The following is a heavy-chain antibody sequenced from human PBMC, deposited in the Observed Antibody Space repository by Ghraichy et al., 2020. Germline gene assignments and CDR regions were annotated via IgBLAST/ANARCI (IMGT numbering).Heavy chain of an antibody. V-gene: IGHV3-15*01. CDR1: GFIFSKAW. CDR2: IKSKTDGGAT. CDR3: TTGMTSGQNF. J-gene: IGHJ4*02. Sequence: GGSLRLSCAASGFIFSKAWMNWVRQAPGKGLEWIGRIKSKTDGGATEYAAPLKDRFTISRDDSENTPYLQMNSLKTEDTAVYFCTTGMTSGQNFWGQGTLVTVSS. D-gene: IGHD1-14*01.